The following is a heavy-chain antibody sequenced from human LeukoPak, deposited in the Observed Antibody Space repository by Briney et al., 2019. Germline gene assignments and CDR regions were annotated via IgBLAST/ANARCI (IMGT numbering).Heavy chain of an antibody. CDR2: IYPGDSDT. J-gene: IGHJ3*02. D-gene: IGHD5-24*01. V-gene: IGHV5-51*01. CDR3: ARQRSRDGYNYDGFDI. CDR1: GYSFTNYW. Sequence: GESLKISCKGSGYSFTNYWIGWVRQMPGKGLEWMGIIYPGDSDTRYIPSFQGQVTISADKSISTAYLQWSSLKASDTAMYYCARQRSRDGYNYDGFDIWGQGTMVTVSS.